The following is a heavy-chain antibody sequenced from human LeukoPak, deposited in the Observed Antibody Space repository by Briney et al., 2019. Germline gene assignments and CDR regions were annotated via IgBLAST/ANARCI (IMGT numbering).Heavy chain of an antibody. CDR3: AREWYCSSTSCYSGFDY. J-gene: IGHJ4*02. CDR1: GFTVSRNY. V-gene: IGHV3-66*01. D-gene: IGHD2-2*01. Sequence: GGSLRLSCAASGFTVSRNYMSWVRQAPGKGLEWVSVIYSAGSTYYADSVKGRFTISRDNAKNSLYLQMNSLRAEDTAVYYCAREWYCSSTSCYSGFDYWGQGTLVTVSS. CDR2: IYSAGST.